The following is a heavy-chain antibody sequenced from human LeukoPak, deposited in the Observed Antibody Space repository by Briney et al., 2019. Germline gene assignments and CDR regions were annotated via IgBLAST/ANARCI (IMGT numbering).Heavy chain of an antibody. CDR2: ISYDGSNK. Sequence: GGSLRLSCAASGFTFSGYGMHWVRQAPGKGLEWVAVISYDGSNKYYADSVKGRFTISRDNSKNTLYLQMNSLRAEDTAVYYCAKVRYDSSGYLDYWGQGTLVTVSS. V-gene: IGHV3-30*18. CDR3: AKVRYDSSGYLDY. D-gene: IGHD3-22*01. CDR1: GFTFSGYG. J-gene: IGHJ4*02.